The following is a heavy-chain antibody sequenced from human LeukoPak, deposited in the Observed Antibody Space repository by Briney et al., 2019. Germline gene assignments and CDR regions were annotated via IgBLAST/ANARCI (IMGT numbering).Heavy chain of an antibody. Sequence: PGGSLRLSCAASGFTFSSYEMNWVRQAPGKGLEWVSYISSSGSTIYYADPVKGRFTISRDNAKNSLYLQMNSLRAEDTAVYYCAREPGNGWFDPWGQGTLVTVSS. V-gene: IGHV3-48*03. CDR1: GFTFSSYE. J-gene: IGHJ5*02. D-gene: IGHD4-23*01. CDR3: AREPGNGWFDP. CDR2: ISSSGSTI.